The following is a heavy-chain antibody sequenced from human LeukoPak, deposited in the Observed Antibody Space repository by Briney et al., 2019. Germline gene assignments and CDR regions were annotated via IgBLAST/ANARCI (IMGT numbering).Heavy chain of an antibody. Sequence: GGSLRLSCAASGFIFSSYAMNWVRQAPGKGLEWVSGISGSGGSTYYADSVKGRFTISRDNSDNTLFLQMNSLRAEDTAVYSCAVRGVDDYGDYLDYWGQGTLVTVSS. CDR1: GFIFSSYA. CDR3: AVRGVDDYGDYLDY. CDR2: ISGSGGST. D-gene: IGHD4-17*01. J-gene: IGHJ4*02. V-gene: IGHV3-23*01.